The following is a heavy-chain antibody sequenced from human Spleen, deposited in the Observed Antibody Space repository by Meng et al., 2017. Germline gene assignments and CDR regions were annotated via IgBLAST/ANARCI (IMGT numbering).Heavy chain of an antibody. V-gene: IGHV3-73*01. J-gene: IGHJ3*02. Sequence: GGSLRLSCAVSGGTFSASDIHWVRQASGKGLEWVGRIRSKAGSFATAYPASVKGRFAISRDDSKDTAFLQMNSLITEDTAVYYCTKYDSGHIWGQGTMVTVSS. D-gene: IGHD6-19*01. CDR2: IRSKAGSFAT. CDR1: GGTFSASD. CDR3: TKYDSGHI.